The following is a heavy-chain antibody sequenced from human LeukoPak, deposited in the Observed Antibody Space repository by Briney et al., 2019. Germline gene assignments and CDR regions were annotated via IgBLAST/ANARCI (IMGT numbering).Heavy chain of an antibody. CDR2: INPSGGST. J-gene: IGHJ3*02. CDR3: ARGGIVVVPAARGAFDI. D-gene: IGHD2-2*01. CDR1: GYTFTSYY. Sequence: GASVKVSCKASGYTFTSYYMHWVRQAPGQGLEWMGIINPSGGSTSYAQMFQGRVTMTRDTSTSTVYMELSSLRSEDTAVYYCARGGIVVVPAARGAFDIWGQGTMVTVSS. V-gene: IGHV1-46*01.